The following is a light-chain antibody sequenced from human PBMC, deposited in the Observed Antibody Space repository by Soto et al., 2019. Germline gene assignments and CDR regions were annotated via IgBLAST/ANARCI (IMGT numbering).Light chain of an antibody. Sequence: TGLTPNPLTRYVSPGERATLSCRASQSVSSNLAWYHQTPGKAHRLLIYGASTRATGIPARFSGSGSGTDFTVISSRQAREDSVVYYWQPYATSGTFGQGTKVDIK. CDR1: QSVSSN. CDR3: QPYATSGT. CDR2: GAS. V-gene: IGKV3-15*01. J-gene: IGKJ1*01.